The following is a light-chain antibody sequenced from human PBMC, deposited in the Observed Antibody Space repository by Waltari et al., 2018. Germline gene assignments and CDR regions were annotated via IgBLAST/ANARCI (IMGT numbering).Light chain of an antibody. Sequence: QSALTQPASVSGSPGQSITLPCTRSSSDLGGYSFFSWYQQHPGKAPKLIIYDVSHRPSGVSNRFSGSKSGNTASLTISGLQPEDEADYYCSSYTSIIPPFLFGTGTKVTVL. CDR2: DVS. J-gene: IGLJ1*01. CDR3: SSYTSIIPPFL. CDR1: SSDLGGYSF. V-gene: IGLV2-14*01.